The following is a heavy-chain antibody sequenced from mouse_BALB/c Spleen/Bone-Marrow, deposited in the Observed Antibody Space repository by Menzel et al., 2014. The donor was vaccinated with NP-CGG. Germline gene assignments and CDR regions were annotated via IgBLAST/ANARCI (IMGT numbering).Heavy chain of an antibody. CDR2: INPDSSTI. CDR3: TRQDYYGYGAY. D-gene: IGHD1-2*01. CDR1: GFDFSRYW. V-gene: IGHV4-1*02. Sequence: EVQLVESGGGLVQPGGSLKLSCAASGFDFSRYWMSWVRQAPGKGLEWIGEINPDSSTINYTPSLKDKFIISRDNAKNSLYLQMSKVRSEDTALYYCTRQDYYGYGAYWGQGTLVTVSA. J-gene: IGHJ3*01.